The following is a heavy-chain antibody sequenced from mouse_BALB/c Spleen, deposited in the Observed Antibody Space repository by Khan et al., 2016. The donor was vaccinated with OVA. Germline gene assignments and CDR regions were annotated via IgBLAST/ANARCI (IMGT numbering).Heavy chain of an antibody. D-gene: IGHD1-3*01. CDR3: ARLEDI. Sequence: VQLQESGPGLVAPSQSLSITCTVSGFSLTSYGVHWVRQPPGKGLKWLGVIWAGGSTNYNSALMSRLSISKYNSKSQVILKMNSLQTDDTAMYYCARLEDIWGQGTTLTVSS. V-gene: IGHV2-9*02. CDR1: GFSLTSYG. J-gene: IGHJ2*01. CDR2: IWAGGST.